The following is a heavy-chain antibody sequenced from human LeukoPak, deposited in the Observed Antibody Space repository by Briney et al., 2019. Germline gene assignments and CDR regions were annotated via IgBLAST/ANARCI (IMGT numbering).Heavy chain of an antibody. Sequence: PSETLSLTCAVSGGSFSGYYWTWIRQPPGKGLEWIGEINHSGSANYNPSLKSRVTISLDTSKNQFSLKLSSVTAADTAVYYCARDSGYYFDYWGQGTLVTVSS. D-gene: IGHD6-13*01. J-gene: IGHJ4*02. CDR2: INHSGSA. V-gene: IGHV4-34*01. CDR3: ARDSGYYFDY. CDR1: GGSFSGYY.